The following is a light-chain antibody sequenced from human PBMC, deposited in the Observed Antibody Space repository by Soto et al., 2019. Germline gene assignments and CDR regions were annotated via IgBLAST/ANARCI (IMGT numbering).Light chain of an antibody. CDR3: ETWDSNTRV. CDR1: SGHSSYI. J-gene: IGLJ2*01. CDR2: LGGSGSY. Sequence: QPVLTQSSSASASLGSSVKLTCTLSSGHSSYIIAWHQQQPGKAPRYLLKLGGSGSYNKGSGVPDRFSGSSSGADLYLTISNLQFEDEANYYCETWDSNTRVFGGGTKLTVL. V-gene: IGLV4-60*02.